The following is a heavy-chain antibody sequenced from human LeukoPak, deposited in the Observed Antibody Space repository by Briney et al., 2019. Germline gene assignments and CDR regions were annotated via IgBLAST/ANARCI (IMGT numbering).Heavy chain of an antibody. CDR3: AKDRTAMGMDYFDY. J-gene: IGHJ4*02. V-gene: IGHV3-74*01. Sequence: AGGSLRLSCVASGFTFSNSWMHWVRQTPGKGLVWVSRINGDGKTTTYADSVKGRFTISRDNAESTLYLQMNSLRAEDTALYYCAKDRTAMGMDYFDYWGQGTLVTVSS. D-gene: IGHD5-18*01. CDR2: INGDGKTT. CDR1: GFTFSNSW.